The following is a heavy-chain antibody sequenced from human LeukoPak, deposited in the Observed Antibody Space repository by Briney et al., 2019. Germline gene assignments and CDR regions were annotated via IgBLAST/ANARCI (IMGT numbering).Heavy chain of an antibody. V-gene: IGHV4-39*07. CDR1: GGSFSSSTYY. J-gene: IGHJ3*02. CDR2: IYNAVSI. Sequence: PSETLSLTCCVAGGSFSSSTYYWGWIRQPPGKGLQWIGSIYNAVSIHYNPSLKSRVTISMDTSKSLFSLRLSSVTAADTAIYFCARKMTSTSPPGGAFDIWGQGTTVTVSS. D-gene: IGHD4-23*01. CDR3: ARKMTSTSPPGGAFDI.